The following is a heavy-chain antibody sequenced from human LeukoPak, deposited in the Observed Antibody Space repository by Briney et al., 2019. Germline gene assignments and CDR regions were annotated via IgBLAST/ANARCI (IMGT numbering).Heavy chain of an antibody. Sequence: GGSRRLSCAASGFTFSTYSMNWVRQAPGEGLEWVSSIGGSSTSIYYAGSVKGRFTISRDNAKNSLYLQMNSLRAEDTAVYYCAREEGKQQMEAFDYWGQGTLVTVSS. V-gene: IGHV3-21*01. CDR1: GFTFSTYS. J-gene: IGHJ4*02. CDR3: AREEGKQQMEAFDY. CDR2: IGGSSTSI. D-gene: IGHD6-13*01.